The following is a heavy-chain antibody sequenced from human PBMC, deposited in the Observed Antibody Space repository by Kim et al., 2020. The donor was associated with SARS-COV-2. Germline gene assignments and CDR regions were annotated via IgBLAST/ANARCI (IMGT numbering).Heavy chain of an antibody. Sequence: SETLSLTCAVYGGSFSGYYWSWIRQPPGKGLEWIGEINHSGSTNYNPSLKSRVTISVDTSKNQFSLKLSSVTAADTAVYYCARGPTVRGVISGGYPLDYWGQGTLVTVSS. J-gene: IGHJ4*02. V-gene: IGHV4-34*01. CDR1: GGSFSGYY. CDR3: ARGPTVRGVISGGYPLDY. D-gene: IGHD3-10*01. CDR2: INHSGST.